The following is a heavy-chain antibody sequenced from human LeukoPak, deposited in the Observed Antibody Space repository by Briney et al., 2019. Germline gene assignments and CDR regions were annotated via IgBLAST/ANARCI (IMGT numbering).Heavy chain of an antibody. CDR2: INPSSGGT. CDR1: GYTFTVNY. D-gene: IGHD1-1*01. Sequence: ASVKVSCKASGYTFTVNYMHWVRQAPGQGLEWMGWINPSSGGTNYAQKFQGRVTMTRDTSISTAYMELSRLRSDDTAVYYCARAPNNWNDLIVGYWGQGTLVTVSS. CDR3: ARAPNNWNDLIVGY. J-gene: IGHJ4*02. V-gene: IGHV1-2*02.